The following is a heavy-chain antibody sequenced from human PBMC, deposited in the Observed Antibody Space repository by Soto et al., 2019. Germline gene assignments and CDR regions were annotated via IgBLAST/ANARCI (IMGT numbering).Heavy chain of an antibody. CDR2: IVVGSGNT. D-gene: IGHD5-12*01. J-gene: IGHJ6*02. Sequence: GASVKVSCKASGFTFTSSAMQWVRQARGQRLEWIGWIVVGSGNTNYAQKFQERGTITRDMSTSTAYMELSSLRSEDTAVYYCARPKYSSDWREYYYYGMDVWGQGTTVTVSS. CDR3: ARPKYSSDWREYYYYGMDV. V-gene: IGHV1-58*02. CDR1: GFTFTSSA.